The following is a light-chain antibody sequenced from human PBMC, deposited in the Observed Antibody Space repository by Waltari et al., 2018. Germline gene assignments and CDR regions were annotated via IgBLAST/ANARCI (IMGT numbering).Light chain of an antibody. CDR3: SSYAGSNNV. J-gene: IGLJ1*01. CDR1: SSDVGGYNF. CDR2: DVS. Sequence: QSALTQPPSASGSPGPSVPISCTGTSSDVGGYNFVSWYQQHPGKVPKLMIYDVSKRPSGVPDRFSGSKSGNTASLTVSGLQAGDEADYYCSSYAGSNNVFGTGTKVTVL. V-gene: IGLV2-8*01.